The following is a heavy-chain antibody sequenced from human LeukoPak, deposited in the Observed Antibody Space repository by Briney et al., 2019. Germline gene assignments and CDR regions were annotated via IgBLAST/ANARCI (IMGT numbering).Heavy chain of an antibody. CDR3: ARDFVAGELDY. V-gene: IGHV1-18*04. Sequence: GASVKVSCKASGYTFTGYYMHWVRQAPGQGLEWMGWINPKSGNTNYAQKLQGRVTMTTDTSTSTAYMELRSLRSDDTAVYYCARDFVAGELDYWGQGTLVTVSS. D-gene: IGHD2-21*01. J-gene: IGHJ4*02. CDR1: GYTFTGYY. CDR2: INPKSGNT.